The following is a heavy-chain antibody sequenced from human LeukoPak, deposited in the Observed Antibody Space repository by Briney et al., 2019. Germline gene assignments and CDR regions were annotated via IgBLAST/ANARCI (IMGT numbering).Heavy chain of an antibody. V-gene: IGHV3-21*01. CDR3: ARVVTVTTKLVDY. CDR2: ISSRSSYI. Sequence: GGSRRLSCAASGFTFSSYSMNWVRQAQGKGLEWVSSISSRSSYIYYADSVKGRFTLSRDNAKNSLYLQMNSLRAEDTAVYYCARVVTVTTKLVDYWGQGTLVTVSS. D-gene: IGHD4-17*01. J-gene: IGHJ4*02. CDR1: GFTFSSYS.